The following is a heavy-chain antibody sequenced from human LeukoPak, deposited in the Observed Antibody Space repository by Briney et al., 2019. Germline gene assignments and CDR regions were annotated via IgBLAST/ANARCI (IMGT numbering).Heavy chain of an antibody. V-gene: IGHV3-48*01. Sequence: GGSLRLSCVGSGFIFSNYNMNWVRQAPGKGLEWISYISSRGTVSYADSVEGRFAISRDNAKNSLYLQMNSLRVEDRAVYFCAKAWGYYGSRSLQYYFDYWGQGTLVTVSS. CDR3: AKAWGYYGSRSLQYYFDY. D-gene: IGHD3-10*01. J-gene: IGHJ4*02. CDR1: GFIFSNYN. CDR2: ISSRGTV.